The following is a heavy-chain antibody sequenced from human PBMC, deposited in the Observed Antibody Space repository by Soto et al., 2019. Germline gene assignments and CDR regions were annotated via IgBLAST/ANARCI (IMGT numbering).Heavy chain of an antibody. CDR1: GGFVSSGSYY. CDR2: MSHSGGT. Sequence: QVQLQQWGAGLLKPSETLSLTCAVYGGFVSSGSYYWSWIRQPPGKGLEWIGEMSHSGGTHFNPSLKSRVTITVGPAKNPFSLKVSSVTAADTALYYCARVERGTATTVVDAFDIWGPGTMVTVSS. CDR3: ARVERGTATTVVDAFDI. J-gene: IGHJ3*02. V-gene: IGHV4-34*01. D-gene: IGHD1-1*01.